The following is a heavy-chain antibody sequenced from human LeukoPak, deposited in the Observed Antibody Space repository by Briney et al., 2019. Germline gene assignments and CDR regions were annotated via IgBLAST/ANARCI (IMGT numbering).Heavy chain of an antibody. CDR2: IKQEGSEK. D-gene: IGHD3-10*01. CDR3: ARESDYGSGSY. V-gene: IGHV3-7*01. Sequence: PGGSLRLSCAASGFTFSSYWMRWVRQAPGKGLEGVANIKQEGSEKYYVDSVKGRFTISRDNAKNSLYLQMNSLTAEDTAVYYCARESDYGSGSYWGQGTLVTVSS. CDR1: GFTFSSYW. J-gene: IGHJ4*02.